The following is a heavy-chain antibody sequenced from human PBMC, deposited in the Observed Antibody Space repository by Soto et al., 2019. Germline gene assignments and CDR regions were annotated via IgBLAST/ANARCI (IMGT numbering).Heavy chain of an antibody. CDR3: AVAIQDIVVQLLKNYYYGMDV. CDR2: INHSGST. CDR1: GGSFSGYY. Sequence: TLSLTCAVYGGSFSGYYWSWIRQPPGKGLEWIGEINHSGSTNYNPSLKSRVTISVDTSKNQFSLKLSSVTAADTAVYYCAVAIQDIVVQLLKNYYYGMDVWGQGTTVTVSS. V-gene: IGHV4-34*01. J-gene: IGHJ6*02. D-gene: IGHD2-15*01.